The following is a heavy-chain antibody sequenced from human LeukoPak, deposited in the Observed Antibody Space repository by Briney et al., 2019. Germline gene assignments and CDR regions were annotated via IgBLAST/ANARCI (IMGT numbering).Heavy chain of an antibody. V-gene: IGHV3-7*01. CDR3: ARALTGWFDP. D-gene: IGHD4/OR15-4a*01. CDR1: GFTFSTYC. J-gene: IGHJ5*02. Sequence: GGSLRLSCAASGFTFSTYCMSWVRQAPGKGLEWVANIKQDGSEKYYVDSVKGRFIISRDNAKNSLYLQMNSLRAEDTAVYYCARALTGWFDPWGQGTLVTVSS. CDR2: IKQDGSEK.